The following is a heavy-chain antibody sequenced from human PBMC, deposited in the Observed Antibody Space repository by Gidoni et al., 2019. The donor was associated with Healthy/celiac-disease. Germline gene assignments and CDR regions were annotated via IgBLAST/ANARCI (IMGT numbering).Heavy chain of an antibody. CDR1: GYTFPSYD. CDR2: MNPNRGNT. D-gene: IGHD3-3*01. V-gene: IGHV1-8*01. Sequence: QVQLVQSGAEVKKPGASATVSCKASGYTFPSYDINWVRQATGQGLEWMGWMNPNRGNTGYAQKFQGRVTMTRNTSISTAYMELSSLRSEDTAVYYCARGVPYYDFWSGYYYYDYWGQGTLVTVSS. CDR3: ARGVPYYDFWSGYYYYDY. J-gene: IGHJ4*02.